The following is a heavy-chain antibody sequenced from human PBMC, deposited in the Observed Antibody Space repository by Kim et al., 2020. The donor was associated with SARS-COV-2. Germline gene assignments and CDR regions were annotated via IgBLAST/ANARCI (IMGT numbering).Heavy chain of an antibody. Sequence: GGSLRLSCAASGFTFSNAWMSWVRQAPGKGLEWVGRIKSKTDGGTIDYAAPVKGRFTISRDDSKNTLYLQMNSLKTEDTAVYYCTTEYILAAAHHYYYGMDVWGQGTTVTVSS. V-gene: IGHV3-15*01. J-gene: IGHJ6*02. CDR3: TTEYILAAAHHYYYGMDV. CDR1: GFTFSNAW. D-gene: IGHD6-13*01. CDR2: IKSKTDGGTI.